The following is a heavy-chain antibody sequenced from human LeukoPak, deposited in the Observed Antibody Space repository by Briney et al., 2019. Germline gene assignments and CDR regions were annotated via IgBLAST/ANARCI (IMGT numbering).Heavy chain of an antibody. CDR1: GGTFSSYA. J-gene: IGHJ5*01. CDR3: ARGGFDYKWFDS. D-gene: IGHD3-10*01. Sequence: ASVKVSCKASGGTFSSYAISWVRQAPGQGLEWMGWIIPHSGDTNCTQKFQGWVTMTRDTSINTAYMELSRLRSDDTAFYYCARGGFDYKWFDSWGQGTLVTVSS. CDR2: IIPHSGDT. V-gene: IGHV1-2*04.